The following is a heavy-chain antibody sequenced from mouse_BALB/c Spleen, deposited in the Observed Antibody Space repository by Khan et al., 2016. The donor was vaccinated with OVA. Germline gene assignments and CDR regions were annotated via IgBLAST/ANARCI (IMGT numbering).Heavy chain of an antibody. V-gene: IGHV1-54*03. D-gene: IGHD2-3*01. J-gene: IGHJ1*01. Sequence: QVQLQQSGAELVRPGTSVKMSCKTSGYAFTNSLIEWVKQRPGQGLEWIGVINPGNGGTNNNEKFEGKATLTADKSSSTAYMQLSSLTSDDSAVYFCARSGDDYYHWYFDVWGAGTTVTVSS. CDR1: GYAFTNSL. CDR2: INPGNGGT. CDR3: ARSGDDYYHWYFDV.